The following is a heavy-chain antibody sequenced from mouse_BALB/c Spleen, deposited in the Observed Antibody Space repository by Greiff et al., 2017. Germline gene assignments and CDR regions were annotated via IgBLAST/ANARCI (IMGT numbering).Heavy chain of an antibody. J-gene: IGHJ3*01. CDR2: ISSGGSYT. Sequence: EVMLVESGGGLVKPGGSLKLSCAASGFTFSSYAMSWVRQTPEKRLEWVATISSGGSYTYYPDSVKGRFTISRDNAKNTLYLQMSSLRSEDTAMYYCARHYYDYDGAWFAYWGQGTLVTVSA. D-gene: IGHD2-4*01. V-gene: IGHV5-9-3*01. CDR3: ARHYYDYDGAWFAY. CDR1: GFTFSSYA.